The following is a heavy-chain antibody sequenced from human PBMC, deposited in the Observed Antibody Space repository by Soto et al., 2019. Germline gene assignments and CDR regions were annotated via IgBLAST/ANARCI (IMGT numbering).Heavy chain of an antibody. CDR3: ARDGGSYGHFDY. J-gene: IGHJ4*02. D-gene: IGHD2-15*01. Sequence: ASETLSLTCTVSGGSVSSGSYYWSWIRQPPGKGLEWIGYIYYSGSTNYNPSLKTRVTISVDTSKNELSLKVSSVTAADTAVYYCARDGGSYGHFDYWGQGILVTVSS. CDR2: IYYSGST. CDR1: GGSVSSGSYY. V-gene: IGHV4-61*01.